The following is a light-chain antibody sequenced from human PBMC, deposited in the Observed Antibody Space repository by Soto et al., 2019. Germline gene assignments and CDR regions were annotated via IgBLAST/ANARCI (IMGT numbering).Light chain of an antibody. CDR1: QDISNY. J-gene: IGKJ1*01. V-gene: IGKV1-39*01. CDR2: GAT. CDR3: QQSHSSPT. Sequence: DIQMTQSPSSLSASVGDRVTITCQASQDISNYLNWYQQVPGRAPKILIYGATSLESGVPSRFSGTGSGTDFTLTISNLQPEDFATYYCQQSHSSPTFGQGTKVDIK.